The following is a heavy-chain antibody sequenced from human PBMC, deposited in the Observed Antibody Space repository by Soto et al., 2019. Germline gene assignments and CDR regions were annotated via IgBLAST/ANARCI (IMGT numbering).Heavy chain of an antibody. CDR2: IDAENGKT. Sequence: ASVKVSCKASGYTFTSYAMHWVRQAPGKRLEWMGGIDAENGKTKYAQKFQGRVTMTEDTSTDAAYMELSSLRSEDTAVYYCVLRIAVAGSDAFDIWGQGTMVTVSS. CDR1: GYTFTSYA. V-gene: IGHV1-3*01. CDR3: VLRIAVAGSDAFDI. J-gene: IGHJ3*02. D-gene: IGHD6-19*01.